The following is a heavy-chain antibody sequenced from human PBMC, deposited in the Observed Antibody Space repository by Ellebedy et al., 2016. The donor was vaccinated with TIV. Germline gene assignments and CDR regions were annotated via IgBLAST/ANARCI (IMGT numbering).Heavy chain of an antibody. J-gene: IGHJ4*02. CDR2: LRGSGGTT. Sequence: GGSLRLSCVASGFPFSSYAMAWVRQAPGRGLEWVSGLRGSGGTTYYADSVKGRFIISRDNSKNTLYLQMSSLAVEDTAIYYCAGPGGMVSYDYWGQGTRVTVSS. V-gene: IGHV3-23*01. CDR1: GFPFSSYA. CDR3: AGPGGMVSYDY. D-gene: IGHD3-16*01.